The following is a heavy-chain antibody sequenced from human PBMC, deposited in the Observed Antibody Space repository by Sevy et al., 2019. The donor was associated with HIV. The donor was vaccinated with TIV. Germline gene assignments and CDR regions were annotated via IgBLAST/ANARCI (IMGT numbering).Heavy chain of an antibody. V-gene: IGHV4-31*03. CDR2: IYYSGSI. CDR1: GGSISSGGYY. CDR3: ARDRHQLVHPLLSGVDV. D-gene: IGHD6-13*01. J-gene: IGHJ6*02. Sequence: SETLSLTCTVSGGSISSGGYYWSWIRQHPGKGLEWIGCIYYSGSIYYNPSLKSRISIFVDTSKKQFSLNLTSAIAADTAVHYCARDRHQLVHPLLSGVDVWGQGITVTVSS.